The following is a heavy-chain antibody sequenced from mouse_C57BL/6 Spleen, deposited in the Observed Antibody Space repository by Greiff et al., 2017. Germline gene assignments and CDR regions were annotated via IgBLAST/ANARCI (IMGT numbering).Heavy chain of an antibody. Sequence: EVQLQQSGPELVKPGASVKISCKASGYTFTDYYMNWVKQSHGKSLEWIGDINPNNGGTSYNQKFKGKATLTVDKSSSTAYMELRSLTSEDSAVYYCAIYYYGSSFREDYWGQGTSVTVSS. CDR1: GYTFTDYY. J-gene: IGHJ4*01. CDR3: AIYYYGSSFREDY. D-gene: IGHD1-1*01. CDR2: INPNNGGT. V-gene: IGHV1-26*01.